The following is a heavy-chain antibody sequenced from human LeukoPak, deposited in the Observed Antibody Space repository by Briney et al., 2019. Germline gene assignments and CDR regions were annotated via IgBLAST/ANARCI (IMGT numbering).Heavy chain of an antibody. Sequence: TGGSLRLSCAASGFTFSGDDMSWVRQAPGKGLVWVTGISGSGGSTYYADSVKGRFTISRDNSENTLYLRMNSLRAEDTAVYYCAKHTYYYESSGTTALFDYWGQGTLVTVSS. D-gene: IGHD3-22*01. V-gene: IGHV3-23*01. CDR2: ISGSGGST. CDR3: AKHTYYYESSGTTALFDY. CDR1: GFTFSGDD. J-gene: IGHJ4*02.